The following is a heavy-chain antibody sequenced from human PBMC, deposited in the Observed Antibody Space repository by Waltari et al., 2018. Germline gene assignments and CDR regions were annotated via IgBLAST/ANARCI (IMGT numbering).Heavy chain of an antibody. CDR3: ARVQWLDDY. D-gene: IGHD6-19*01. V-gene: IGHV1-69*05. J-gene: IGHJ4*02. Sequence: CKASGGTFSSYAISWVRQAPGQGLEWMGGIIPIFGTANYAQKFQGRVTITTDESTSTAYMELSSLKSDDTAVYYCARVQWLDDYWGQGTLVTVSS. CDR1: GGTFSSYA. CDR2: IIPIFGTA.